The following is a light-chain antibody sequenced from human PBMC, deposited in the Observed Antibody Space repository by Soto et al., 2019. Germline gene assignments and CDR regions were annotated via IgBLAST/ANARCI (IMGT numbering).Light chain of an antibody. CDR2: EVT. V-gene: IGLV2-14*01. CDR3: SSYTSSYTLV. J-gene: IGLJ2*01. CDR1: RSDIGGYNY. Sequence: QSALTQPASVSGSPGQSITISCTGTRSDIGGYNYVSWYQQHAGKAPALIIFEVTNRPSGVSDRFSGSKSDYTASLTISGLQAEDEADYYCSSYTSSYTLVFGGGTKLTVL.